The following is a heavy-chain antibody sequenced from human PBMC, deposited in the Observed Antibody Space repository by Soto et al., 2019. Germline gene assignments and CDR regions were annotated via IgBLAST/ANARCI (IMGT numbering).Heavy chain of an antibody. Sequence: PGGSLRLSCAASGFTFSSYAMHWVRQAPGKGLEWVAVISYDGSNKYYADSVKGRFTISRDNSKNTLYLQMNSLRAEDTAVYYCARMGGDYYDSSGYPGIFDYWGQGTLVTVSS. J-gene: IGHJ4*02. V-gene: IGHV3-30-3*01. D-gene: IGHD3-22*01. CDR3: ARMGGDYYDSSGYPGIFDY. CDR2: ISYDGSNK. CDR1: GFTFSSYA.